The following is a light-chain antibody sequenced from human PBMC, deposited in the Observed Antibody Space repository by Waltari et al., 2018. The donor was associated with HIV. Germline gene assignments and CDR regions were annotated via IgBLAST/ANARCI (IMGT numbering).Light chain of an antibody. V-gene: IGLV6-57*01. J-gene: IGLJ3*02. CDR1: CGSIVSNY. CDR2: EDY. CDR3: QSYDRNSQV. Sequence: FMLAQPHSVSECLGAPITISCTCPCGSIVSNYVKWYQWCPGSPPARVIYEDYRRPSGVPERFSGSIDSSSNSASLTISGLKTEDEADYSCQSYDRNSQVCGGGTKLTVL.